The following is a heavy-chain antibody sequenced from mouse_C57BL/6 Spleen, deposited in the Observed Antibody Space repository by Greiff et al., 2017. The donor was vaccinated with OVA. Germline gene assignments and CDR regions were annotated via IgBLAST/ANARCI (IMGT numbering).Heavy chain of an antibody. J-gene: IGHJ3*01. Sequence: QVQLKQSGPELVKPGASVKISCKASGYAFSSSWMNWVKQRPGKGLEWIGRIYPGDGDTNYNGKFKGKATLTADKSSSTAYMQLSSLTSEDSAVYFCASSVAWFAYWGQGTLVTVSA. CDR1: GYAFSSSW. V-gene: IGHV1-82*01. CDR2: IYPGDGDT. CDR3: ASSVAWFAY.